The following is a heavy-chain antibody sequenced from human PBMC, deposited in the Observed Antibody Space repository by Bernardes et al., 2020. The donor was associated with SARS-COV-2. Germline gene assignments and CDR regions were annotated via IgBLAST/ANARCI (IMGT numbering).Heavy chain of an antibody. CDR1: GGTFSTNP. J-gene: IGHJ3*02. Sequence: SMKVSCTASGGTFSTNPISWVRQAPGQGLEWVGRVIPFLGMAKYAQKFQGRVTITADKSTSTAYMELSSLTSEDTAVYYCTRENDFGYYSYAFDMWGQGTMVTVST. CDR2: VIPFLGMA. CDR3: TRENDFGYYSYAFDM. V-gene: IGHV1-69*04. D-gene: IGHD4-17*01.